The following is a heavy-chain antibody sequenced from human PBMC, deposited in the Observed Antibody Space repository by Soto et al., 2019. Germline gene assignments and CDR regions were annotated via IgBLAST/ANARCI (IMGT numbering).Heavy chain of an antibody. CDR3: ARDKMVLESKLGYCSGGSCYPTTYYYYGMDV. CDR2: IYSGGST. V-gene: IGHV3-53*01. Sequence: GGSLRLSCAASGFTVSSNYMSWVRQAPGKGLEWVSVIYSGGSTYYADSVKGRFTISRDNSKNTLYLQMNSLRAEATAVYYCARDKMVLESKLGYCSGGSCYPTTYYYYGMDVWGQGTTVTVSS. J-gene: IGHJ6*02. D-gene: IGHD2-15*01. CDR1: GFTVSSNY.